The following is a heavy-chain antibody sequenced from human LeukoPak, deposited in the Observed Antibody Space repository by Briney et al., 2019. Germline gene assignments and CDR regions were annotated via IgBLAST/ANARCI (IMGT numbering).Heavy chain of an antibody. D-gene: IGHD3-9*01. V-gene: IGHV4-59*08. CDR2: IYYSGST. Sequence: SETLSLTCSVSGGSMNSYYWSWIRQSPGKGLEWIGYIYYSGSTNYNPSPKSRVTISVDTSKNQFSLKRSSATAADTAVYYCARHVWLQPFDYWGQGTLVTVS. CDR3: ARHVWLQPFDY. CDR1: GGSMNSYY. J-gene: IGHJ4*02.